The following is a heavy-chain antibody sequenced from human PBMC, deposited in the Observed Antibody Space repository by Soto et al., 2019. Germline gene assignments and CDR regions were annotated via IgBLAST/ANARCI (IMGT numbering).Heavy chain of an antibody. Sequence: SETLSLTCSVSGGSISGSYWSWIRQSPGKGLEWLGYVYYTGSTNYSPSLRSRVSISVDTSKNEFSLRLSSVTAADTAVYFCARSVAAPGAHIDYWGQGTQVTVSS. CDR1: GGSISGSY. D-gene: IGHD6-13*01. V-gene: IGHV4-59*01. CDR2: VYYTGST. J-gene: IGHJ4*02. CDR3: ARSVAAPGAHIDY.